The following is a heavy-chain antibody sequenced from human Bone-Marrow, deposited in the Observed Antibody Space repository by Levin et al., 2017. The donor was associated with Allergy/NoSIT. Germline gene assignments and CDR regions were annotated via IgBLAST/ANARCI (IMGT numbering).Heavy chain of an antibody. J-gene: IGHJ6*03. D-gene: IGHD3-10*01. CDR2: INHSGTT. V-gene: IGHV4-59*08. Sequence: SQTLSLTCTVSGDSISGSYWTWIRQPPGKGLEWIAYINHSGTTNYNPSLKSRVTLSIDTSKNQFSLKLTSVTAADTAVYYCARHSTTLVRGVRPYYLDVWGKGTTVTVSS. CDR3: ARHSTTLVRGVRPYYLDV. CDR1: GDSISGSY.